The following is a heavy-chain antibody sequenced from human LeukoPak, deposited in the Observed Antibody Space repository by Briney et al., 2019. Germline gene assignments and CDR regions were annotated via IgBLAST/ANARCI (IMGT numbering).Heavy chain of an antibody. J-gene: IGHJ6*02. Sequence: PSETLSLTCTVSGGSISSGSYYWSWIRQPAGKGLEWIGRIYTSGSTNYNPSLKSRVTISVDTSKNQFSLKLSSVTAADTAVYYCARDRASTVTTGPRGAYYYYYGMDVWGQGTTVTVSS. D-gene: IGHD4-17*01. CDR2: IYTSGST. V-gene: IGHV4-61*02. CDR3: ARDRASTVTTGPRGAYYYYYGMDV. CDR1: GGSISSGSYY.